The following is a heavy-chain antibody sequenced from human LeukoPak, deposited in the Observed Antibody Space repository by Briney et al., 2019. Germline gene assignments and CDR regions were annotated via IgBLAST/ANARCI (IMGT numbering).Heavy chain of an antibody. V-gene: IGHV3-66*02. CDR1: GVTVSSNY. D-gene: IGHD3-22*01. CDR3: ARGGYYLGLLDY. CDR2: IYSGGST. Sequence: GGSLRLSCAASGVTVSSNYMSWVRQAPGKGLEWVSVIYSGGSTYYADCVKGRFTISRDNYKNTLYLQMNSLRAEDTAVYYCARGGYYLGLLDYWGQGTLVTVSS. J-gene: IGHJ4*02.